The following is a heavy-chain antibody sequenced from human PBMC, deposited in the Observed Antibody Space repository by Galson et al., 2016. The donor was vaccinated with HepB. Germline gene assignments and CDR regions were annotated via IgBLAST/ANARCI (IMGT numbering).Heavy chain of an antibody. D-gene: IGHD1-26*01. CDR2: IYWDDDK. CDR1: GFSLTTDGLG. J-gene: IGHJ4*02. V-gene: IGHV2-5*02. CDR3: AHRRPPERGSPWFYYLDY. Sequence: PALVKPTQTLTLTCTFSGFSLTTDGLGVGWIRQPPGKALEWLALIYWDDDKRYSPSLKSRLTVTKDTSRNQVVLTMTNMDPVDTATYYCAHRRPPERGSPWFYYLDYGGQGTLVTVSS.